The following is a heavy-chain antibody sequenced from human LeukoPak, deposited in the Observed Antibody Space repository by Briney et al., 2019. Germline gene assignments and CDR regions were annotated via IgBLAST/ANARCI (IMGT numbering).Heavy chain of an antibody. Sequence: GGSLRLSCAASGFTFDDYGMSWVRQAPGKGLEWVSGINWNGGSTGYADSVKGRFTISRDNAKNSLYLQMNSLRAEDTALYYCARVDRPYYYYYYMDVWGKGTTVTVSS. CDR1: GFTFDDYG. CDR2: INWNGGST. V-gene: IGHV3-20*04. D-gene: IGHD6-6*01. CDR3: ARVDRPYYYYYYMDV. J-gene: IGHJ6*03.